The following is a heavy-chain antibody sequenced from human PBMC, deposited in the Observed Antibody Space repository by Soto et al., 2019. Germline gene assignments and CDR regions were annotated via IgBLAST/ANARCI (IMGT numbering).Heavy chain of an antibody. CDR2: TYYRSKWYN. J-gene: IGHJ6*02. D-gene: IGHD2-8*01. Sequence: PSQTLSLTCAISGDSVSSNSAAWNWIRQSPSRGLEWLGRTYYRSKWYNDYAVSVKSRITINPDTSKNQFSLQLNSVTPEDTAVYYCARGVAGYCTNGVCLDYYGMDVWGQGTKVTVSS. CDR3: ARGVAGYCTNGVCLDYYGMDV. CDR1: GDSVSSNSAA. V-gene: IGHV6-1*01.